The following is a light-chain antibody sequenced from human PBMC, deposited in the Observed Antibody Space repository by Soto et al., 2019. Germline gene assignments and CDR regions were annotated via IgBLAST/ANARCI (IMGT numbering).Light chain of an antibody. CDR3: QQYQYWWT. J-gene: IGKJ1*01. CDR2: GAS. Sequence: DIVMTHAPATLSVSPGESATLSCRASQSISINVAWYQQKPGQAPRLLIYGASTRASGIPARFSGSGFGTEFTLAITSLQSEDFAVYYCQQYQYWWTFGQGTKVDIK. CDR1: QSISIN. V-gene: IGKV3-15*01.